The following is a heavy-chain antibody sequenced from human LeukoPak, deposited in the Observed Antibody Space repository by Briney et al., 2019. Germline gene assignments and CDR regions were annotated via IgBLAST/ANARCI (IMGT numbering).Heavy chain of an antibody. CDR3: ARHRGPSLYSSGYFDY. Sequence: QPGGSLRLSCAASGFTFSSYAMHWVRQAPGKGLEWVAVISYDGSNKYYADSVKGRFTISRDNSMNTLYLQMNSLRADDTAVYYCARHRGPSLYSSGYFDYWGQGTLVTVSS. J-gene: IGHJ4*02. CDR2: ISYDGSNK. D-gene: IGHD3-22*01. CDR1: GFTFSSYA. V-gene: IGHV3-30-3*01.